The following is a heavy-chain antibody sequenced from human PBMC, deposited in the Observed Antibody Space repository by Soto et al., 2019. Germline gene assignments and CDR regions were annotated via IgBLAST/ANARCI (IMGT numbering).Heavy chain of an antibody. CDR1: GFTFDDYA. V-gene: IGHV3-9*01. Sequence: EVQLVESGGALVHPGRSLTLSCAASGFTFDDYAMHSVGQAPGKGLEWVSSISWNSGNIAYALSVKGRFTISRDNAKNPLHLQMNTLRAVDTALYYCAKDLRYCDPIRCAWCDFEIWGQASKLPVSS. J-gene: IGHJ3*02. D-gene: IGHD2-8*01. CDR3: AKDLRYCDPIRCAWCDFEI. CDR2: ISWNSGNI.